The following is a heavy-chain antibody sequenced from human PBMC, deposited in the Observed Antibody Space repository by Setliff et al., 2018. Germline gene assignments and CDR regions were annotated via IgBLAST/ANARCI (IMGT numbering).Heavy chain of an antibody. CDR3: ARAYCSSTICYERLDY. D-gene: IGHD2-2*01. Sequence: ETLSLTCTVSGGSISSHYWSWTRQPPGKGLEWIGSIYYRGTTNYNPSLRSRVTMLVATSRNQFSLKLSSVTAADTAVYYCARAYCSSTICYERLDYWGQGTLVTVSS. J-gene: IGHJ4*02. CDR1: GGSISSHY. V-gene: IGHV4-59*11. CDR2: IYYRGTT.